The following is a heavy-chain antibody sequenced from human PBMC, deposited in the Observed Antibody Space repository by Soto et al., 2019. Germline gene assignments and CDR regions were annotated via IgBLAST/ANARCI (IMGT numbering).Heavy chain of an antibody. Sequence: QMQLVQSGAEVKKPGASVKDYCKASGYTFTSYYMHWVRQAPVQGLAWMGIINPSGGSSSYAPKCQRRVAMSREASTSTVYMDRSSLRSEDTVVYYCARAVLCVVSPLGSSENWFDPRGQGSMVTDSS. D-gene: IGHD6-6*01. CDR1: GYTFTSYY. V-gene: IGHV1-46*01. J-gene: IGHJ5*01. CDR2: INPSGGSS. CDR3: ARAVLCVVSPLGSSENWFDP.